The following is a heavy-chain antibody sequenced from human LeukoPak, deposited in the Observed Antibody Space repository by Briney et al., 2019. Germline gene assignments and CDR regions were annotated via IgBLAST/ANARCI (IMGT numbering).Heavy chain of an antibody. Sequence: SETLSLTCTVSGGSLSSGDFYWSWIRQPPGKGLEWIGYIYYSGNTNYNPSLKSRVTISADTSKNQFSLKLSSVTAADTAVYYCARSLAFYGSGSYYHDAFDIWGQGTMVTVSS. J-gene: IGHJ3*02. CDR1: GGSLSSGDFY. CDR2: IYYSGNT. V-gene: IGHV4-61*08. D-gene: IGHD3-10*01. CDR3: ARSLAFYGSGSYYHDAFDI.